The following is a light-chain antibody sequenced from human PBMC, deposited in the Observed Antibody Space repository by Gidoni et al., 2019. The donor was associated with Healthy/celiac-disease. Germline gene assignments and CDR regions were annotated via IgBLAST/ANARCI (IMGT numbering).Light chain of an antibody. CDR3: QQYGSSPGT. CDR2: GAS. V-gene: IGKV3-20*01. CDR1: QSVSSSY. J-gene: IGKJ1*01. Sequence: EIVLPHSPGTLSLSPGERATLSCRASQSVSSSYLAWYQQKPGQAPRLLIYGASSRATGIPDRFSGSGSGTDFTLTISRLEPEDFAVYYWQQYGSSPGTFGQGTKVEIK.